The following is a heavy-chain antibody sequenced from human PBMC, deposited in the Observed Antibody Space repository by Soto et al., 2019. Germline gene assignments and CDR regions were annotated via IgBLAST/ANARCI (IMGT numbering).Heavy chain of an antibody. D-gene: IGHD2-2*01. V-gene: IGHV4-39*01. CDR1: GGSISSSSYY. CDR2: IYYSGST. Sequence: SETLSLTCTVSGGSISSSSYYWGWIRQPPGKGLEWIGSIYYSGSTYYNPSLKSRVTISVDTSKNQFSLKLSSVTAADTAVYYCARLVPATAIRFYYYYYGMDVWGQGTTVTVSS. CDR3: ARLVPATAIRFYYYYYGMDV. J-gene: IGHJ6*02.